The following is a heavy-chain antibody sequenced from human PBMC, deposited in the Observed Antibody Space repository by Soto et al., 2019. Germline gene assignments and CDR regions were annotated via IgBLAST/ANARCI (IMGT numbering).Heavy chain of an antibody. V-gene: IGHV4-34*02. Sequence: QVQLQQWGAGLLKPSEPLSLTCAVYGGSFSDFHWSWIRQPPGKGLEWIGEIHHRGNTNYNPSLRSRVTMSVDTSQNQFSLKMTSVTAADTAVYYSARTHYSMDVWDKGTTVTVSS. J-gene: IGHJ6*03. CDR2: IHHRGNT. CDR3: ARTHYSMDV. CDR1: GGSFSDFH.